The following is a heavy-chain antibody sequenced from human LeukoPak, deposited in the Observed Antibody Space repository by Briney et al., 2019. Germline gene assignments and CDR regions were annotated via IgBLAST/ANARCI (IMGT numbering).Heavy chain of an antibody. Sequence: LRLSCAASGFTVSSNYMSWVRQAPGKGLEWIGYIYYSGSTYYNPSLKSRVTISVDTSKNQFSLKLSSVTAADTAVYYCARAMVRGVRFDYWGQGTLVTVSS. CDR1: GFTVSSNY. V-gene: IGHV4-30-4*08. J-gene: IGHJ4*02. CDR3: ARAMVRGVRFDY. CDR2: IYYSGST. D-gene: IGHD3-10*01.